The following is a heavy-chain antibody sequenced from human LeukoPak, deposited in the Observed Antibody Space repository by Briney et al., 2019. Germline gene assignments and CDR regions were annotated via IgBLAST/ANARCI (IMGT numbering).Heavy chain of an antibody. CDR1: GFTLDDYA. CDR2: ISWNSGSI. Sequence: GGSLRLSCAASGFTLDDYAMHWVRQAPGKGLEWVSGISWNSGSIGYADSVKGRFTISRDNAKNSLYLQMNSLRAEDTALYYCAKDKDSSGYYPLFDYWGQGTLVTVSS. CDR3: AKDKDSSGYYPLFDY. D-gene: IGHD3-22*01. J-gene: IGHJ4*02. V-gene: IGHV3-9*01.